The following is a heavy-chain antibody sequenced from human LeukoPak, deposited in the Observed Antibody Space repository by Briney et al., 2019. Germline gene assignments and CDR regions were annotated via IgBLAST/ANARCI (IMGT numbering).Heavy chain of an antibody. D-gene: IGHD3-22*01. CDR2: MNPNSGNT. V-gene: IGHV1-8*01. CDR1: GYTFTSYD. J-gene: IGHJ5*02. CDR3: ARAPPMIGVWFDP. Sequence: GASVKVSCKASGYTFTSYDINWVRQATGQGLEWMGWMNPNSGNTGYAQKFQGRVTMTRNTSISTAYMELSSLRSEGTAVYYCARAPPMIGVWFDPWGQGTLVTVSS.